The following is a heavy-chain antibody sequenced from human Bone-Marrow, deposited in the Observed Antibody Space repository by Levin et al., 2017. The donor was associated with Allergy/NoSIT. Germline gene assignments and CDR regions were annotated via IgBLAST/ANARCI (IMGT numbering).Heavy chain of an antibody. CDR1: GGSVSSGSYY. V-gene: IGHV4-61*01. D-gene: IGHD3-9*01. CDR2: IYYSGST. CDR3: ARVVILTGLSDYYYYGMDG. J-gene: IGHJ6*02. Sequence: PSETLSLTCTVSGGSVSSGSYYWSWIRQPPGKGLEWIGYIYYSGSTNYNPSLKSRVTISVDTSKNQFSLKLSSVTAADTAVYYCARVVILTGLSDYYYYGMDGWGQGTTVTVSS.